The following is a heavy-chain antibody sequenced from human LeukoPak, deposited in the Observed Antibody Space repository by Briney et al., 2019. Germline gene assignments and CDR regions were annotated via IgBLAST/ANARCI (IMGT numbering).Heavy chain of an antibody. J-gene: IGHJ4*02. V-gene: IGHV4-59*01. D-gene: IGHD3-3*01. CDR2: IYYSGST. Sequence: SETLSLTCTVSGGSISSYYWSWIRQPPGKGLEWIGYIYYSGSTNYNPSLKSRVTISVDTSKNQFSLKLSSVTAADTAVYYCARVILEWLPSYYFDYWGQGTLVTVSS. CDR3: ARVILEWLPSYYFDY. CDR1: GGSISSYY.